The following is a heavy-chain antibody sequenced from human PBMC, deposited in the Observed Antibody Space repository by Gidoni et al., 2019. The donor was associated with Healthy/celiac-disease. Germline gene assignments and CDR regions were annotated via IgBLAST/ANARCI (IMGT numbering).Heavy chain of an antibody. CDR2: IYYSGST. D-gene: IGHD1-26*01. CDR3: ARKGPSGSYARVFDY. J-gene: IGHJ4*02. Sequence: QLQLQESGPGLVKPSETLSLTCTVSGGSISSSSYYWGWIRQPPGKGLEWIGSIYYSGSTYYNPSLKSRVTISVDTSKNQFSLKLSSVTAADTAVYYCARKGPSGSYARVFDYWGQGTLVTVSS. CDR1: GGSISSSSYY. V-gene: IGHV4-39*01.